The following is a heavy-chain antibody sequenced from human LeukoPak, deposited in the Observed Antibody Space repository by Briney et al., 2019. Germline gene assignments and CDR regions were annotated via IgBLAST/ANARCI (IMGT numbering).Heavy chain of an antibody. CDR2: IFSGGST. CDR1: GFTVSSYY. D-gene: IGHD4-23*01. Sequence: GGSLRLSCAASGFTVSSYYMTWVRQAPGKGLEWVSVIFSGGSTYYADSVKGRFTISRHNSENTLYLQMSSLRAEDTAVYYCAGDYGGNSWGYYYGMDVWGQGTTVTVSS. CDR3: AGDYGGNSWGYYYGMDV. V-gene: IGHV3-53*04. J-gene: IGHJ6*02.